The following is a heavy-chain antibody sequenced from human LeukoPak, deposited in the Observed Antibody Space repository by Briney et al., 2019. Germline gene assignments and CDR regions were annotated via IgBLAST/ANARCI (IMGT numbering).Heavy chain of an antibody. CDR1: GFTLSSYW. CDR2: IKQDGSEK. D-gene: IGHD6-19*01. Sequence: PGGSLRLSCAASGFTLSSYWMSWVRQAPGKGLEWVANIKQDGSEKYYVDSVKGRFTISRENAKNSLYLQMNSLRAEDTAVYYCAREGGAGDGGWYYFDYWGQGTLVTVSS. CDR3: AREGGAGDGGWYYFDY. V-gene: IGHV3-7*01. J-gene: IGHJ4*02.